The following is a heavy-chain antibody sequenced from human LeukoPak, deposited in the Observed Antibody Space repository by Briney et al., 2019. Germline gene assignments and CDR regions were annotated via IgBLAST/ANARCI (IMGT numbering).Heavy chain of an antibody. J-gene: IGHJ4*02. CDR1: GYSISSGYY. CDR2: IYHSGST. Sequence: SETLSLTCAVSGYSISSGYYWGWIRQPPGKGLEWIGSIYHSGSTYYNPSLKSRGTISADTSTNQLCLKLSSATAADTAVYYCARVDSSSWPSFDYWGQGTLVTVSS. V-gene: IGHV4-38-2*01. CDR3: ARVDSSSWPSFDY. D-gene: IGHD6-13*01.